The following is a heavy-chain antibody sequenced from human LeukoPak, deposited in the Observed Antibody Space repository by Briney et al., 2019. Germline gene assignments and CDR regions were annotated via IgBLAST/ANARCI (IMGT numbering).Heavy chain of an antibody. Sequence: GRSLRLSCAASGFTFSSYGMHWVRQAPGKGLGWVAVISYDGSNKYYADSVKGRFTISRDNSKNTLYLQMNSLRAEDTAVYYCAKAHYYGSGSYFDYWGQGTLVTVSS. CDR1: GFTFSSYG. D-gene: IGHD3-10*01. CDR2: ISYDGSNK. V-gene: IGHV3-30*18. J-gene: IGHJ4*02. CDR3: AKAHYYGSGSYFDY.